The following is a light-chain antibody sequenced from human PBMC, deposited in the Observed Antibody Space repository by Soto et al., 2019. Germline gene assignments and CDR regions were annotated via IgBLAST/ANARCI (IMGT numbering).Light chain of an antibody. CDR2: AAS. Sequence: DIQMTQSPSTLSGSVGDRVTITCRASQTIGNYLNWYQQRPGKAPNLLISAASTLQSGVPSRFSGTGSATEFILTISSLQPEDFATYYCQQVNSYPLTFGGGTKVDI. J-gene: IGKJ4*01. V-gene: IGKV1-9*01. CDR1: QTIGNY. CDR3: QQVNSYPLT.